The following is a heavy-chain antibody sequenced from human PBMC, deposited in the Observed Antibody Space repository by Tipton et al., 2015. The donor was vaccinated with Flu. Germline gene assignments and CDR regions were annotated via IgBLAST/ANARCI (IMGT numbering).Heavy chain of an antibody. CDR1: TDTFTTHW. J-gene: IGHJ4*02. CDR3: VRQPTIAAAGAYFDY. Sequence: QLVQSGREVKKAGESLTISCKGSTDTFTTHWIGWVRQMPGKGLEWMGIIYPGDSDTSYSPSFEGQVTFSASKTSTTAYVHWRSLKASDTAMYYCVRQPTIAAAGAYFDYWGQGTLVTVSS. V-gene: IGHV5-51*01. D-gene: IGHD6-13*01. CDR2: IYPGDSDT.